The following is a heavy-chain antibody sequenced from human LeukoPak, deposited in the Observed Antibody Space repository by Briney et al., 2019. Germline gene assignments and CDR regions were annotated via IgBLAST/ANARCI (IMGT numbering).Heavy chain of an antibody. V-gene: IGHV4-59*08. Sequence: SETLSLTCTVSGASISGYHWSWIRQPPGKGLEWIGYIYYSGSTSYNPSLKNRVTISLDTSKNQFSLRLSSVTAADTAVYYCARLQMDTAMVRFDYWGQGNLVTVSS. CDR1: GASISGYH. J-gene: IGHJ4*02. D-gene: IGHD5-18*01. CDR2: IYYSGST. CDR3: ARLQMDTAMVRFDY.